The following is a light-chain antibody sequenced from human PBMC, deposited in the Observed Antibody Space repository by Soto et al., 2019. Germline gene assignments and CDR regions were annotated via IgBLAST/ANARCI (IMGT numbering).Light chain of an antibody. J-gene: IGKJ3*01. CDR3: QQSYSISFT. CDR2: AAS. Sequence: DIQMTQSPSSLSASVGDRVTITCRASQSIASYLNWYQQKPGKAPKLLIYAASSLQRGVPSRFSGSGSGTDFTLTISSLQPEDVATYYCQQSYSISFTFGPGTKVGIK. CDR1: QSIASY. V-gene: IGKV1-39*01.